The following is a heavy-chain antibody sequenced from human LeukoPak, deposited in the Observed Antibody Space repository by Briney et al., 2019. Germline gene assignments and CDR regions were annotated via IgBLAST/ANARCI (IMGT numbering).Heavy chain of an antibody. J-gene: IGHJ4*02. CDR1: GFTFSFYS. V-gene: IGHV3-21*01. CDR2: ITSSSSYI. Sequence: PGGTLRLYCTASGFTFSFYSMNWVRDAPGVGLLWVSSITSSSSYIYYADSVKGRFTISRDNAKNSLYLQMNSLRAEDTAVYYCARGVNYCDSSAYSYWGQGTLVTVSS. CDR3: ARGVNYCDSSAYSY. D-gene: IGHD3-22*01.